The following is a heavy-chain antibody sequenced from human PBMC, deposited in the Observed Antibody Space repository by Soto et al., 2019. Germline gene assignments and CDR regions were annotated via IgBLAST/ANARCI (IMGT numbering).Heavy chain of an antibody. CDR1: GFTFSSYW. V-gene: IGHV3-7*01. CDR2: IKQDGSEK. CDR3: ARGTIAARPLGAFDI. J-gene: IGHJ3*02. Sequence: GGSLRLSCAASGFTFSSYWMSWVRQAPGKGLEWVANIKQDGSEKYYVDSVKGRFTISRDNAKNSLYLQMNSLRAEDTAVYYCARGTIAARPLGAFDIWGQGTMVTVSS. D-gene: IGHD6-6*01.